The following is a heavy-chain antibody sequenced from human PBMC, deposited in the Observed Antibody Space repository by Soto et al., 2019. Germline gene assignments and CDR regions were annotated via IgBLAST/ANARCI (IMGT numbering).Heavy chain of an antibody. CDR2: MNPNSGNT. V-gene: IGHV1-8*01. Sequence: ASVKVSCKASGYTFTSYDINWVRQATGQGLEWMGWMNPNSGNTGYAQKFQGRVTMTRNTSISTAYMELSSLRSEDTAVYYCARGGHIVGGVAARTDDVFDIWGQGKMVTVPS. D-gene: IGHD2-15*01. CDR1: GYTFTSYD. CDR3: ARGGHIVGGVAARTDDVFDI. J-gene: IGHJ3*02.